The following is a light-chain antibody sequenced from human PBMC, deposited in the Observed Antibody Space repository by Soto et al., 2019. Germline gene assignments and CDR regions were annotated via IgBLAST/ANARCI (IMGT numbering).Light chain of an antibody. J-gene: IGKJ4*01. CDR1: QDTGKY. CDR2: DAS. CDR3: EQYDTLPLT. V-gene: IGKV1-33*01. Sequence: IPMTQSPTSLSASVGDRVTITCQASQDTGKYLNWFQQKPGKAPKLLIYDASNLKTVVPARFSGSGSGTDFTFTISSLQPEDFATYFCEQYDTLPLTFGGGTKVEIK.